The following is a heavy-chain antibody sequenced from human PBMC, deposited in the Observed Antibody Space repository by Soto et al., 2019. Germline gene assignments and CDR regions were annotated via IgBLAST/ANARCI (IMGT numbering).Heavy chain of an antibody. V-gene: IGHV5-51*01. CDR1: GYSFTSYW. J-gene: IGHJ6*02. D-gene: IGHD3-10*01. Sequence: GESLKISCKGSGYSFTSYWIGWVRQMPGKGLEWMGIIWPGDSDTTYSPSFQGQVTISADKSISTAYLQWSSLKASDTATYYCARQTYYYGSGRRGYYYYGMDVWGQGTTVTVSS. CDR3: ARQTYYYGSGRRGYYYYGMDV. CDR2: IWPGDSDT.